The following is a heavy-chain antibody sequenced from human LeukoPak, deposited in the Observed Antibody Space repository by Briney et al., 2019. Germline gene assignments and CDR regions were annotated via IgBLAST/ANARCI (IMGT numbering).Heavy chain of an antibody. J-gene: IGHJ4*02. CDR3: ARDERDVVVVPGAMPY. V-gene: IGHV1-46*01. Sequence: ASVKVSCKASGYSFTNYYMHWVRQAPGQGLEWMGIINPSGGSTTNAQKFQGRVTMTRDTSTTTVYMELSSLRSDDTAMYYCARDERDVVVVPGAMPYWGQGTLVIVSS. CDR2: INPSGGST. CDR1: GYSFTNYY. D-gene: IGHD2-2*01.